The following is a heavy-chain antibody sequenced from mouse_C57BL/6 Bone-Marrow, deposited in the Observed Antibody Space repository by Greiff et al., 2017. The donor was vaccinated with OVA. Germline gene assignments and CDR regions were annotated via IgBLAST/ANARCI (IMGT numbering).Heavy chain of an antibody. CDR2: IDPEDGET. CDR1: GFNIKDYY. CDR3: AREDSNYLAWFAY. D-gene: IGHD2-5*01. Sequence: VHVKQSGAELVKPGASVKLSCTASGFNIKDYYMHWVKQRTEQGLEWIGRIDPEDGETKYAPKFQGKATITADTSSNTAYLQLSSLTSEDTAVYYCAREDSNYLAWFAYWGQGTLVTVSA. J-gene: IGHJ3*01. V-gene: IGHV14-2*01.